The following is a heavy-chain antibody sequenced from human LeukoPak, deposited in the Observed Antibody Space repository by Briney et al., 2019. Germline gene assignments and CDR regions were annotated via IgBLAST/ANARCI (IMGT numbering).Heavy chain of an antibody. CDR3: ARDSPVAGTVDY. D-gene: IGHD6-19*01. CDR1: VGFFSGYY. J-gene: IGHJ4*02. Sequence: SETLSLTCAVCVGFFSGYYWRGIRQSPARGLEGIGEINDSGSTNYDPSLTSQVTISVDTSKNQISLKLASVTAADTAVYYCARDSPVAGTVDYWGQGTLVTVSS. CDR2: INDSGST. V-gene: IGHV4-34*01.